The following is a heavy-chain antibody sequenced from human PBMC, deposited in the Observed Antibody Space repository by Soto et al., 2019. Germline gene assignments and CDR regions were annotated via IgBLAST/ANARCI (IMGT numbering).Heavy chain of an antibody. CDR1: GFTFSSYG. CDR3: ARDRKYSGYDFWGGDYYYGMDV. J-gene: IGHJ6*02. D-gene: IGHD5-12*01. V-gene: IGHV3-33*01. Sequence: QVQLVESGGGVVQPGRSLRLSCAASGFTFSSYGMHWVRQAPGKGLEWVAVIWYDGSNKYYADSVKGRFTISRDNSKNTLYLQMNSLRAEDTAVYYCARDRKYSGYDFWGGDYYYGMDVWGQGTTVTVSS. CDR2: IWYDGSNK.